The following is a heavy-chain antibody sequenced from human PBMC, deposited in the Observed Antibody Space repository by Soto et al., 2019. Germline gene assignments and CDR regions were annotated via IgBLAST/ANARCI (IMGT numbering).Heavy chain of an antibody. J-gene: IGHJ6*02. D-gene: IGHD2-21*02. CDR2: ISYDGSNK. CDR1: GFPFSSYA. CDR3: ARDRKVVTPRNNYYYYGMDV. V-gene: IGHV3-30-3*01. Sequence: GGSLRLSCAASGFPFSSYAMHWVRQAPGKGLEWVAVISYDGSNKYYADSVKGRFTISRDNSKNTLYLQMNSLRAEDTAVYYCARDRKVVTPRNNYYYYGMDVWGQGTTVTVSS.